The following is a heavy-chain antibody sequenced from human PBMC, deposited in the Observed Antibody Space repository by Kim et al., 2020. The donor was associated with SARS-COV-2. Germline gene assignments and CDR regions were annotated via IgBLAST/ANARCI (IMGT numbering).Heavy chain of an antibody. D-gene: IGHD2-21*02. CDR1: GGSISSYY. Sequence: SETLSLTCTVSGGSISSYYWSWIRQPPGKGLEWIGYIYYSGSTNYNPSLKSLVTISVDTSKNQFSLKLSSVTAADTAVYYCARVFVGDSPLFDYWGQGTLVTVSS. J-gene: IGHJ4*02. CDR3: ARVFVGDSPLFDY. CDR2: IYYSGST. V-gene: IGHV4-59*01.